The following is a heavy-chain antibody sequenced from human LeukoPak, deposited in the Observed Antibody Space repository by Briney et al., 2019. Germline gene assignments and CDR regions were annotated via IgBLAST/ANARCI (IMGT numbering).Heavy chain of an antibody. CDR2: TSTSSSTI. Sequence: AGGSLRLSCAVSGFTFRDYSMNWVRQAPGRGLEWVSYTSTSSSTIYYEDSVKGRFTISRDNAKNSLYLQLNSLRAEDTAVYYCARGPAVADYFEHYYMDVWGKGTTVTVSS. CDR1: GFTFRDYS. CDR3: ARGPAVADYFEHYYMDV. D-gene: IGHD6-19*01. J-gene: IGHJ6*03. V-gene: IGHV3-48*01.